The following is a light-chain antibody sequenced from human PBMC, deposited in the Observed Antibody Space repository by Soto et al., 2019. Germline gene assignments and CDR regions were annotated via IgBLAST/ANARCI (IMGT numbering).Light chain of an antibody. CDR1: QSISTN. J-gene: IGKJ1*01. CDR3: QQHNIWPPFT. CDR2: GAS. V-gene: IGKV3-15*01. Sequence: EIVMTQSPATLSVSPGERATLSCRASQSISTNLAWYQQKPGQAPRLLIYGASTRATAIPARFSGSGSGTEFTLTISSLQSEDLAVYYCQQHNIWPPFTFGQGTKVDIK.